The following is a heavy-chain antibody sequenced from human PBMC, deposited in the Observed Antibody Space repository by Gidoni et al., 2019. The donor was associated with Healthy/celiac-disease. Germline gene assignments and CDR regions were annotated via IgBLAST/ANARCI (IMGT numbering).Heavy chain of an antibody. V-gene: IGHV4-34*01. CDR3: ARDKGAVAGKRLDY. CDR1: GGSFSGYY. D-gene: IGHD6-19*01. CDR2: INHSGST. J-gene: IGHJ4*02. Sequence: QVQLQQWGAGLLKPSETLSLTCAVYGGSFSGYYWSWIRQPPGKGLEWIGEINHSGSTNYNPSLKSRVTISVDTSKNQFSLKLSSVTAADTAVYYCARDKGAVAGKRLDYWGQGTLVTVSS.